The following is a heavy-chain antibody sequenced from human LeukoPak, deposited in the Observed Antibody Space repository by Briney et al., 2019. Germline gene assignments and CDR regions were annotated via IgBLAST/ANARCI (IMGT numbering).Heavy chain of an antibody. D-gene: IGHD2-2*01. CDR3: ARDDGSSTCYLDY. CDR2: INANSGGT. CDR1: GYTFTGNY. V-gene: IGHV1-2*02. J-gene: IGHJ4*02. Sequence: ASVKVSCKTSGYTFTGNYMHWVRQAPGQGLEWMGWINANSGGTNYAQKFQGRVTMTRDTSISTAYMELSRLTSDDTAVYYCARDDGSSTCYLDYWGQGTLVAVSS.